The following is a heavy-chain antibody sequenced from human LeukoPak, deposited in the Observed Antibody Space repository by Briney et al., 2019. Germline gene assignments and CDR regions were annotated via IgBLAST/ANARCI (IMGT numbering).Heavy chain of an antibody. CDR3: ARQLDYYYYMDV. CDR1: GYSFTSYW. CDR2: IYPGDSDT. V-gene: IGHV5-51*01. Sequence: GESLQISCKGSGYSFTSYWIGWVRQMPGKGLEWMEIIYPGDSDTRYSPSFQGQVTISADKSISTAYLQWSSLKASDTAVYYCARQLDYYYYMDVWGKGTTVTISS. D-gene: IGHD1-1*01. J-gene: IGHJ6*03.